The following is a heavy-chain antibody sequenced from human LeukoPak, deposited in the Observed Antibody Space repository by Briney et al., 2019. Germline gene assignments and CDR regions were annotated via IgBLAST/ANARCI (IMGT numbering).Heavy chain of an antibody. CDR2: IYSGGST. CDR1: GFTFSSYA. D-gene: IGHD6-19*01. V-gene: IGHV3-66*02. J-gene: IGHJ4*02. CDR3: ARDLSSGWYDY. Sequence: PGGSLRLPCAASGFTFSSYAMSWVRQAPGKGLEWVSVIYSGGSTYYADSVKGRFTISRDNSKNTLYLQMNSLRAEDTAVYYCARDLSSGWYDYWGQGTLVTVSS.